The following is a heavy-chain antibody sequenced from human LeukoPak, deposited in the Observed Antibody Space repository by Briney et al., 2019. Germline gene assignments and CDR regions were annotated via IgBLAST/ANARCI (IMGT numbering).Heavy chain of an antibody. CDR1: GFPFSDFA. CDR3: AKFEGALLGNYYMDV. Sequence: TGGSLRLSCAVSGFPFSDFAMSWVRQAPGKGLEWVSTISGGGDNTYFADSVKGRFTISRDNSKNALCLQMISLSAEDTAVYYCAKFEGALLGNYYMDVWGKGTTVTVSS. CDR2: ISGGGDNT. V-gene: IGHV3-23*01. J-gene: IGHJ6*03.